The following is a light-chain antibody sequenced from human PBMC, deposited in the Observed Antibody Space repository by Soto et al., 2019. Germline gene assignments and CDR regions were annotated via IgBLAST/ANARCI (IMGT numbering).Light chain of an antibody. J-gene: IGKJ1*01. CDR2: GAS. Sequence: EIVLTQSPCTLSLSPGERATLSCRASQSVSSSYLAWYQQKPGQAPRLLIYGASSRATGIPDRFSGSGSGTDFTLTISRLEPEDFAVYYCQQYGSSPTTFGQGTRWIS. CDR1: QSVSSSY. CDR3: QQYGSSPTT. V-gene: IGKV3-20*01.